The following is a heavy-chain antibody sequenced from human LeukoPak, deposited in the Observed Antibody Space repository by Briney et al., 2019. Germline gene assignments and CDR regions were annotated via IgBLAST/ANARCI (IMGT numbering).Heavy chain of an antibody. CDR3: ARDMVGAIGPDAFDI. D-gene: IGHD1-26*01. J-gene: IGHJ3*02. CDR1: GDSISSYY. V-gene: IGHV4-4*07. CDR2: IYITEGT. Sequence: PSETLSLTCTASGDSISSYYWNWIRQPAGKGLEWIGRIYITEGTNYNPSLKSRVTMSVDTSKNQFSLKLSSVTAADTAVYYCARDMVGAIGPDAFDIWGQGTMVTVSS.